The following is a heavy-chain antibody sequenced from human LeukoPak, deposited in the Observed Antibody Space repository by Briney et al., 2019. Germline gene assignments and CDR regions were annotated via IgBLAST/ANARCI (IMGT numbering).Heavy chain of an antibody. CDR1: GFTFSSYA. CDR3: ASLGQGGSSDSDY. V-gene: IGHV3-30-3*01. CDR2: ISYDGSNK. Sequence: GRSLRLSCAASGFTFSSYATHWVRQAPGKGLEWVAVISYDGSNKYYADSVKGRFTISRDNSKNTLYLQMNSLRAEDTAVYYCASLGQGGSSDSDYWGQGTLVTVSS. J-gene: IGHJ4*02. D-gene: IGHD1-26*01.